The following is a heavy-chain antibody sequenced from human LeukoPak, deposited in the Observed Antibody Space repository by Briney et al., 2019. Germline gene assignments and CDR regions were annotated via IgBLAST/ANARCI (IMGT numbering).Heavy chain of an antibody. CDR3: ARMYRRSGSHRDAFDI. CDR2: IDWDNAK. CDR1: GFSLSSSGMC. Sequence: SGPALVEPTQTLTLTCTFSGFSLSSSGMCVTWIRQPPGKALEWLARIDWDNAKFHNTSLKTRLTVSKDTSKNQVVLTMTNMDPVDTVTYYCARMYRRSGSHRDAFDIWGRGTMVTVSS. J-gene: IGHJ3*02. D-gene: IGHD1-26*01. V-gene: IGHV2-70*17.